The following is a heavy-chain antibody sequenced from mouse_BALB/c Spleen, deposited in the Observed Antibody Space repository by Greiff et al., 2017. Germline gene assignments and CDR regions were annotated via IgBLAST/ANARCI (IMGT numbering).Heavy chain of an antibody. Sequence: EVHLVESGGGLVKPGGSLKLSCAASGFTFSSYAMSWVRQTPEKRLEWVASISSGGSTYYPDSVKGRFTISRDNARNILYLQMSSLRSEDTAMYYCARGVIYDGYWYFDVWGAGTTVTVSS. CDR3: ARGVIYDGYWYFDV. J-gene: IGHJ1*01. CDR1: GFTFSSYA. D-gene: IGHD2-3*01. V-gene: IGHV5-6-5*01. CDR2: ISSGGST.